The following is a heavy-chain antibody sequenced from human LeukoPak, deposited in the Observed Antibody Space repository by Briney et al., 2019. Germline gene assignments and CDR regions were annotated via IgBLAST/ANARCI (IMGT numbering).Heavy chain of an antibody. J-gene: IGHJ5*02. Sequence: SVKVSCKASGYTLTGYYMHWVRQAPGQGLEWMGWINPKSGGTNYAQKFQGRVTMTTDTSTSTAYMELRSLRSDDTAVYYCARVLAAAGTNWFDPWGQGTLVTVSS. CDR1: GYTLTGYY. CDR3: ARVLAAAGTNWFDP. V-gene: IGHV1-2*02. D-gene: IGHD6-13*01. CDR2: INPKSGGT.